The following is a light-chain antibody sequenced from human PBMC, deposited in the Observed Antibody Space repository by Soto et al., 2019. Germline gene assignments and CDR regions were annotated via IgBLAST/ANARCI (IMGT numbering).Light chain of an antibody. V-gene: IGKV3-15*01. Sequence: EIVMTQSPATLSVSPGEGGTLSCRASQGISRNLAWYQQKPGQAPRLLIYGTSTRATGIPARFSGSGSGTEFTLTISSLQSEDFAFYYCQQYDNWPRTFGQGTKVEVK. CDR1: QGISRN. CDR2: GTS. J-gene: IGKJ1*01. CDR3: QQYDNWPRT.